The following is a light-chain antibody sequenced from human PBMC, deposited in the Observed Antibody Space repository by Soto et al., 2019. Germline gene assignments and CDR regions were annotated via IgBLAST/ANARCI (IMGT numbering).Light chain of an antibody. J-gene: IGKJ1*01. V-gene: IGKV1-39*01. CDR3: QQSHSSPRT. Sequence: DTQMTQSPSSLSASVGDRVTITCRASQSINTYLNWYQQKPGEAPNLLIYAASSLQSGVPPRFSGSGSETHFTLTINSLQPEDFGIYYCQQSHSSPRTFGQGTTV. CDR1: QSINTY. CDR2: AAS.